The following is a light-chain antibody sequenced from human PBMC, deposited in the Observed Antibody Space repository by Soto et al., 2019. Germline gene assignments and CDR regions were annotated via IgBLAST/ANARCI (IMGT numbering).Light chain of an antibody. Sequence: ETLMTQSPATLSVSPGERATLSCRASQSVSDYLAWYQQRPGQAPRLLIFGASTRATGFPARFSGSGSGTEFTLTISRLEPEDSAVYYCQQYGSSPTWTFGQGTKVDI. CDR3: QQYGSSPTWT. CDR2: GAS. J-gene: IGKJ1*01. CDR1: QSVSDY. V-gene: IGKV3-15*01.